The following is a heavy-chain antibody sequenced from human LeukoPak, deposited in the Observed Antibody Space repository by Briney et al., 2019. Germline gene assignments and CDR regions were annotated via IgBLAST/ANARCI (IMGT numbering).Heavy chain of an antibody. J-gene: IGHJ4*02. CDR3: ARGIQRSYGSEGYSFHFDS. V-gene: IGHV4-31*03. CDR1: GASISSGNYY. D-gene: IGHD3-10*01. CDR2: IYHSGST. Sequence: PSQTLSVTCTVSGASISSGNYYWSWVRQHPGKGLEWIGYIYHSGSTHYNPSLNSRGTISPDTSKNQFSLKLSSVTAADTATYYCARGIQRSYGSEGYSFHFDSWGRGTLFTVSP.